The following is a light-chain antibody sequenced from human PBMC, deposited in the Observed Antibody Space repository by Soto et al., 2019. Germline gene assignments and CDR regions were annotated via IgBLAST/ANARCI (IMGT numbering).Light chain of an antibody. J-gene: IGLJ3*02. CDR3: SSYTSSSTPEV. Sequence: QSVLTQPASVSGSPGQSITISCTGTSSDVGGYNYVSWYQQHPGKAPKLMIYDVSNRPTGVSNRFSDSKSGNTACLTISGHQAEDESDYYCSSYTSSSTPEVFGGGTKLTVL. CDR2: DVS. V-gene: IGLV2-14*01. CDR1: SSDVGGYNY.